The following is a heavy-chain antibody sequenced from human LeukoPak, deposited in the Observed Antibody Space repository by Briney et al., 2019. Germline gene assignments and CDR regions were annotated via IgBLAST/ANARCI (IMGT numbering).Heavy chain of an antibody. J-gene: IGHJ4*02. Sequence: GGPLRLSCAASGFTFSLYNMNWVRQAPGKGLEWISYISSSSTTIYYADSVRGRFTVSRDNAKNSLYLQMNSLRAEDTAVYYCAKDKVYGDYAYWGQGTLVTVSS. CDR3: AKDKVYGDYAY. D-gene: IGHD4-17*01. V-gene: IGHV3-48*04. CDR2: ISSSSTTI. CDR1: GFTFSLYN.